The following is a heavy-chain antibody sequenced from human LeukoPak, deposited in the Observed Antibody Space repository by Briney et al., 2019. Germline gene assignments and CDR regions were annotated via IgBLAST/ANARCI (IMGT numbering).Heavy chain of an antibody. Sequence: SQTLSLTCAISGDSVSSNSAAWNWISQSPSIGLEWLGGTYYRSKWYNDYAVSVKSRITINPDTSKNQFSLQLNSVTPEDTAVYYCARDLGRTTVTTDNWFDPWGQGTLVTVSS. CDR2: TYYRSKWYN. CDR3: ARDLGRTTVTTDNWFDP. D-gene: IGHD4-17*01. J-gene: IGHJ5*02. V-gene: IGHV6-1*01. CDR1: GDSVSSNSAA.